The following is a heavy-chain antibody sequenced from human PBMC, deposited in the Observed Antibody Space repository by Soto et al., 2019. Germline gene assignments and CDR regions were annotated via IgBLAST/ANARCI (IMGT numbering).Heavy chain of an antibody. Sequence: GGSLRLSCAASGFTVSSKYMTWVRQAPGKGLEWVSLIQSGGTTYYADSVKGRFTVSRDTSENTLHLQMDSLRVEDTAVYYCARDEVLCDGSGSYGLDVSGQGTTVTVSS. CDR1: GFTVSSKY. CDR2: IQSGGTT. J-gene: IGHJ6*01. CDR3: ARDEVLCDGSGSYGLDV. V-gene: IGHV3-66*01. D-gene: IGHD3-10*01.